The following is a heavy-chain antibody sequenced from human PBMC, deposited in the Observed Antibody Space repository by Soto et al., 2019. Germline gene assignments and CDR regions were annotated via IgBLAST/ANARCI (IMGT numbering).Heavy chain of an antibody. Sequence: EVQLLESGGGLVQPGGSLRLSCAASGFTFSSYAMSWVRQAPGKGLEWVSAISGSGGSTYYADSVKGRFTISRDNSKNTLYLQMNSLRAEDTAVYYCAKVGITMVRGAITGGWFDPWGQGTLVTVSS. D-gene: IGHD3-10*01. J-gene: IGHJ5*02. CDR1: GFTFSSYA. CDR3: AKVGITMVRGAITGGWFDP. V-gene: IGHV3-23*01. CDR2: ISGSGGST.